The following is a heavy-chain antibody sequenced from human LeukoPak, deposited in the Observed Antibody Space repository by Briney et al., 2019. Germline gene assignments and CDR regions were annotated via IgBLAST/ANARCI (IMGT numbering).Heavy chain of an antibody. D-gene: IGHD2-15*01. V-gene: IGHV3-23*01. Sequence: GGSLRLSCAASGLTFSTYGMSWVRQAPGKGLEWVSAISGSGGYTYYADSVKGRFTISRDNSKNTLYLQMNSLRAEDTAVYYCAKAAPYCSGGSCYGSYYYYGMDVWGQGTTVTVSS. J-gene: IGHJ6*02. CDR1: GLTFSTYG. CDR3: AKAAPYCSGGSCYGSYYYYGMDV. CDR2: ISGSGGYT.